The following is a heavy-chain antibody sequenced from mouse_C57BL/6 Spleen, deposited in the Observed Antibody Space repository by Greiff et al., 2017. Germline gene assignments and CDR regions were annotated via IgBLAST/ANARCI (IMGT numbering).Heavy chain of an antibody. Sequence: QVQLKQPGAELVKPGASVKLSCKASGYTFTSYWMPWVKQRPGQGLEWIGMIHPTSGSTNYNEKFKSKATLTVDKSSSTAYMQLSSLTSEDSAVXYGERRVSSLFDYWGQGTTLTVSS. CDR1: GYTFTSYW. J-gene: IGHJ2*01. CDR3: ERRVSSLFDY. V-gene: IGHV1-64*01. D-gene: IGHD1-1*01. CDR2: IHPTSGST.